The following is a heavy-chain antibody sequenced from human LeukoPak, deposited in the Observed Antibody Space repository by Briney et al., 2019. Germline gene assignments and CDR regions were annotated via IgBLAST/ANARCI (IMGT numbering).Heavy chain of an antibody. D-gene: IGHD6-19*01. CDR1: GFTFSNYA. CDR2: ISGSGGST. Sequence: PGGSLRLSCAAYGFTFSNYAMSWVRQAPGKGLEWVSAISGSGGSTYYADSVKGRFTISRDSSKNTLYLQMSSLRAEDTAVYYCAKGPLTEVAGTTWDYWGQGTLVTVSS. V-gene: IGHV3-23*01. J-gene: IGHJ4*02. CDR3: AKGPLTEVAGTTWDY.